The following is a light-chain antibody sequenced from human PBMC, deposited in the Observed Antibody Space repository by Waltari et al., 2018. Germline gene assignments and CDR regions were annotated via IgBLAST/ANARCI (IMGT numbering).Light chain of an antibody. V-gene: IGLV3-25*03. CDR2: NDK. CDR1: ALPKQY. Sequence: SYVLTQPPSLSVSPGQTARITCSGDALPKQYGFWSQHKPGQAPVMIIYNDKERPSAIPDRFSGSSAGTTVTLIISGVRAEDEADYYCQSIDASGVYYVFGGGTKLTVL. CDR3: QSIDASGVYYV. J-gene: IGLJ1*01.